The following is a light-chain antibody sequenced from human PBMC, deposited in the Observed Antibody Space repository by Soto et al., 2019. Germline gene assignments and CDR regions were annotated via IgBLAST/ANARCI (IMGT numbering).Light chain of an antibody. CDR2: DVS. V-gene: IGLV2-14*03. CDR1: SSDIGAYNF. CDR3: GSDKSSSYV. Sequence: QSALTQPASVSGSPGQSITISCTGTSSDIGAYNFVSWYQQHPAKAPKLMIFDVSNRPSGVSNRFSGSKSGNTASLTISGLQAEDEADYYCGSDKSSSYVFGTVTKVTVL. J-gene: IGLJ1*01.